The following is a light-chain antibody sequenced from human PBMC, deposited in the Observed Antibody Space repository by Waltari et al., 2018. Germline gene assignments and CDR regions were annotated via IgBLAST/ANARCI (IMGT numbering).Light chain of an antibody. V-gene: IGKV3-20*01. CDR1: QSVSSSY. CDR3: QQYGSSPWT. J-gene: IGKJ1*01. Sequence: EILLTQSPGTLSLSPGERAPLSCRASQSVSSSYLAWYQQKPGQAPRVLIHGASNRATGIPDRFSGSGSGTDFTLTISRLEPEDFAVYYCQQYGSSPWTFGQGTKVEIK. CDR2: GAS.